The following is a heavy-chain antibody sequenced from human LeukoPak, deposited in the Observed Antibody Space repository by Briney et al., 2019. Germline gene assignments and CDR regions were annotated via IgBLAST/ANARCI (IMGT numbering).Heavy chain of an antibody. CDR1: GYTFTSYG. CDR3: AREITIFGVARIGWFDP. D-gene: IGHD3-3*01. CDR2: ISAYNGNT. V-gene: IGHV1-18*01. Sequence: ASVKVSCKASGYTFTSYGISWVRQAPGQGLEWMGWISAYNGNTNYAQKLQGRVTMTTDTSTSTDYMGLRSLRSDDTAVYYCAREITIFGVARIGWFDPWGQGTLVTVSS. J-gene: IGHJ5*02.